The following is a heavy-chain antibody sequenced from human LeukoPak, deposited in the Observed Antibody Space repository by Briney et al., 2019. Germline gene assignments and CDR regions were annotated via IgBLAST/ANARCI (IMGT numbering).Heavy chain of an antibody. CDR2: IYHSGST. Sequence: SETLSLTCTVSGGSISSYYWSWIRQPPGKGLEWIGYIYHSGSTYYNPSLKSRVTMSVDTSKNQFSLKLSSVTAADTAVYYCARAWGVAVAGNWFDPWGQGTLVTVSS. CDR3: ARAWGVAVAGNWFDP. J-gene: IGHJ5*02. CDR1: GGSISSYY. V-gene: IGHV4-59*06. D-gene: IGHD6-19*01.